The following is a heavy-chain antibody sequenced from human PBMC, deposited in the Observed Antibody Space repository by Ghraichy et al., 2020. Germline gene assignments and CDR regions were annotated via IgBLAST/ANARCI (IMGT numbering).Heavy chain of an antibody. CDR2: ISSSSSTI. CDR3: ARDLNYDILTGYSRSAFDI. J-gene: IGHJ3*02. V-gene: IGHV3-48*02. Sequence: GGSLRLSCAASGFTFSSYSINWVRQAPGKGLEWVSYISSSSSTIYYADSVKGRFTISRDNAKNSLYLQMNSLRDEDTAVYYCARDLNYDILTGYSRSAFDIWGQGTMVTVSS. CDR1: GFTFSSYS. D-gene: IGHD3-9*01.